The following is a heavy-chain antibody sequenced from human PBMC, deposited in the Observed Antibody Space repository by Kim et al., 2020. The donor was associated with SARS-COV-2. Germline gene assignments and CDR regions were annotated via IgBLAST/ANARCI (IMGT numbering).Heavy chain of an antibody. V-gene: IGHV4-59*09. Sequence: TTHYNPSLKSRVTISVDTSNNPVSLTLSSVTAADTAVYYCARGRWELPYWGQGTLVTVSS. J-gene: IGHJ4*02. D-gene: IGHD1-26*01. CDR3: ARGRWELPY. CDR2: TT.